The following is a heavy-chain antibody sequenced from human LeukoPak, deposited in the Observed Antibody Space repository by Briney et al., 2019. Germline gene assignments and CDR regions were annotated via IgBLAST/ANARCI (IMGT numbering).Heavy chain of an antibody. D-gene: IGHD7-27*01. CDR1: GFTFSSYG. Sequence: GGSLRLSCAASGFTFSSYGMHWVRQAPGKGLEWVAFIRYDGSNKYYADSVKGRFTISRDNSKNTLYLQMNSLRAEDTAVYYCAKDRLGMGPLGYWGQGTLVTVSS. J-gene: IGHJ4*02. V-gene: IGHV3-30*02. CDR3: AKDRLGMGPLGY. CDR2: IRYDGSNK.